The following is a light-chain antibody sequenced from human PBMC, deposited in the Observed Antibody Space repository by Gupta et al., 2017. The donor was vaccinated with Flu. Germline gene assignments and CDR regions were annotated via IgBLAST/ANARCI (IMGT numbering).Light chain of an antibody. CDR3: QHTHSAPRP. CDR2: GAS. Sequence: DIQMTQSPSSLSASVGDRLTITCRASQPIRSYLNWYQQRPGKPPKLLIYGASTLHSGVPSRFSGSGFGTDFTLTITRLQPEDFATYYCQHTHSAPRPFGQGTKVEIK. CDR1: QPIRSY. J-gene: IGKJ1*01. V-gene: IGKV1-39*01.